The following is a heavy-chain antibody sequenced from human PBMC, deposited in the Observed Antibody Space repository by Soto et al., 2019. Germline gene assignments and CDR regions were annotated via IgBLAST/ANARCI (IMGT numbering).Heavy chain of an antibody. CDR3: ARGRRRGYYGSGSYYNPVVYYYGMDV. J-gene: IGHJ6*02. CDR1: GGSFSGYY. CDR2: INHSGST. V-gene: IGHV4-34*01. D-gene: IGHD3-10*01. Sequence: PSETLSLTCAVYGGSFSGYYWSWIRQPPGKGLEWIGEINHSGSTNYNPSLKSRVTISVDTSKNQFSLKLSSVTAADTAVYYCARGRRRGYYGSGSYYNPVVYYYGMDVWGQGTTVTVSS.